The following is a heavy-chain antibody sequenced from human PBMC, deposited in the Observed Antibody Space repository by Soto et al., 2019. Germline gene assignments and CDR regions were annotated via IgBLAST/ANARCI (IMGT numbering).Heavy chain of an antibody. J-gene: IGHJ5*02. Sequence: QVQLQESGPGLVKPSETLSLTCTVSGVSIRDYYWIWIRQAPGKGLDWIGHIHSSGYTNYNPSLKSRVVMSIDTSKNLFSLKLSSVTAADTAVYYCAKKSAAFWLDPWGQGTLVTVSS. CDR1: GVSIRDYY. V-gene: IGHV4-59*01. CDR2: IHSSGYT. D-gene: IGHD6-25*01. CDR3: AKKSAAFWLDP.